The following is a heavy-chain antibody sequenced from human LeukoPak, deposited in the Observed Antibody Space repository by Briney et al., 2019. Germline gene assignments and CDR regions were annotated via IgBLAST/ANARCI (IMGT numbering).Heavy chain of an antibody. CDR2: ISAYNGNT. D-gene: IGHD3-22*01. Sequence: ASVKVSCKASGYTFTSYGISWVRQAPGQGLEWMGWISAYNGNTNYAQKLQGRVTMTTDSSTSTAYMELKSLRSDDTAVYYCESRSYYYDSSGTRQDAFDIWGQGTMVTVSS. J-gene: IGHJ3*02. CDR3: ESRSYYYDSSGTRQDAFDI. V-gene: IGHV1-18*01. CDR1: GYTFTSYG.